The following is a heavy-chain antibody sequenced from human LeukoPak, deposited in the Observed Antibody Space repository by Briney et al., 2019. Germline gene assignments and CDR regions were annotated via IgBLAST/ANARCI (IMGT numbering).Heavy chain of an antibody. D-gene: IGHD3-22*01. CDR3: ARGQYYYDSSGYPEGNYFDY. J-gene: IGHJ4*02. CDR1: GGSISSGDYY. CDR2: IYYSGST. V-gene: IGHV4-30-4*08. Sequence: TLSLTCTVSGGSISSGDYYWSWIRQPPGKGLEWIGYIYYSGSTYYNPSLKSRVTISVDTSKNQFSLKLSSVTAADTAVYYCARGQYYYDSSGYPEGNYFDYWGQGTLVTVSS.